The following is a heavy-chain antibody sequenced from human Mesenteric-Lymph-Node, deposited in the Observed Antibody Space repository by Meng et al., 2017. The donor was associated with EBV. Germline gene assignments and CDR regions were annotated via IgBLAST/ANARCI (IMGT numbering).Heavy chain of an antibody. CDR1: GFSLSDYGVG. V-gene: IGHV2-5*02. D-gene: IGHD6-25*01. CDR2: IYCENDY. J-gene: IGHJ4*02. Sequence: QIPVQGGGALLEQRTPTRTLCSASAGFSLSDYGVGIGWVPEHTVKGLAWLALIYCENDYEYSPSLKSSLPSTKATTKVHLVLKKTSMDPVDTASCYCAHMSSGWVLDYWGQGTLVTVSS. CDR3: AHMSSGWVLDY.